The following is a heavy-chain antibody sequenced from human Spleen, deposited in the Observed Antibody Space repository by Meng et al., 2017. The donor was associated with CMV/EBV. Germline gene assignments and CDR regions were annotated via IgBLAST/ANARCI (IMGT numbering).Heavy chain of an antibody. CDR2: ISGAGYVT. CDR3: AKKYYDLWSGYEYFDY. D-gene: IGHD3-3*01. CDR1: FSFITSA. Sequence: FSFITSAMAWVRQAPGRGLAWVSIISGAGYVTHYAGSVKGRFTISRDNSRNTLYLPMNSLRAEDTAIYYCAKKYYDLWSGYEYFDYWGQGTLVTVSS. J-gene: IGHJ4*02. V-gene: IGHV3-23*01.